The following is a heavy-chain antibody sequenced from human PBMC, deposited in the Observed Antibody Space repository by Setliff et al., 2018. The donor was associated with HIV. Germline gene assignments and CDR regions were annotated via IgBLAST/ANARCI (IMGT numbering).Heavy chain of an antibody. Sequence: GASVKVSCKASGYILGSYDISWVRQAPGQGLEWVGWISVGKGNTNYAQSLQGRVTMTTDTSTSTAYLELRSLRSEDTAVYYCARDPAPSSSASYFQHWGQGTPVTVSS. J-gene: IGHJ1*01. D-gene: IGHD6-6*01. V-gene: IGHV1-18*01. CDR1: GYILGSYD. CDR3: ARDPAPSSSASYFQH. CDR2: ISVGKGNT.